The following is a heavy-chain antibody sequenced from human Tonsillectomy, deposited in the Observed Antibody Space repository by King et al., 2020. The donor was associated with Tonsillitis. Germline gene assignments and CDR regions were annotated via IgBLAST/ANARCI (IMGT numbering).Heavy chain of an antibody. D-gene: IGHD6-19*01. CDR3: ARGVSPGGWYLEY. CDR2: VSSSSRYI. CDR1: GFTFCSYS. V-gene: IGHV3-21*01. J-gene: IGHJ4*02. Sequence: QLVQSGGGLVKPGGSLRLSCAASGFTFCSYSTNWVRQAPGKGLEWVSSVSSSSRYIFYADSVKGRFTISRDNAKNSLYLQMNSLRAGDTAVYYCARGVSPGGWYLEYWGQGTLVTASS.